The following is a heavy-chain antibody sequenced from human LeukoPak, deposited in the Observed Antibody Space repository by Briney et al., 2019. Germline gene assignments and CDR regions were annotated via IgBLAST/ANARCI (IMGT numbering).Heavy chain of an antibody. J-gene: IGHJ5*02. D-gene: IGHD3-10*01. Sequence: SQTPSLTCTLSVGSLRTYYWSWIPQPPRRGLEWIGYIYYSVITKYNTPLKRRVNTSVDTSQNQISPKLRSLTPPRTRLYTSAREYFSGSGSYEKWFDPWGQGTLVTVSS. CDR3: AREYFSGSGSYEKWFDP. CDR1: VGSLRTYY. V-gene: IGHV4-59*13. CDR2: IYYSVIT.